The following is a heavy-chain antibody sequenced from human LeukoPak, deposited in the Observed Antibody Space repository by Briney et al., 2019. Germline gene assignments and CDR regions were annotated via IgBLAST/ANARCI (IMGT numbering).Heavy chain of an antibody. D-gene: IGHD6-19*01. V-gene: IGHV3-23*01. CDR1: GFTFSSYA. CDR3: AKGSGSGWYGWFAP. CDR2: IDASGGST. Sequence: GGSLRLSCSASGFTFSSYAMTWVRQAPGKGLEWVSSIDASGGSTYYADSVKGRFTISRDNSKNTFFLQMNTLRAADTAVYYCAKGSGSGWYGWFAPWGQGTLVTVSS. J-gene: IGHJ5*02.